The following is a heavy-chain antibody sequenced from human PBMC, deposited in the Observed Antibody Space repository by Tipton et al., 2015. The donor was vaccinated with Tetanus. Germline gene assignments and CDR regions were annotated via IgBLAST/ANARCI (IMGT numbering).Heavy chain of an antibody. CDR1: GGSINSSDW. D-gene: IGHD6-19*01. V-gene: IGHV4-4*02. CDR3: ARGQAGPRANV. Sequence: TLSLTCVVSGGSINSSDWWTWVRQPPGKGLEWIGEIHHSGSTNYNPSLKSRVTLSVDTSKNQFSLKLTSVTAADTAVYYCARGQAGPRANVWGQGTTVIVSS. CDR2: IHHSGST. J-gene: IGHJ6*02.